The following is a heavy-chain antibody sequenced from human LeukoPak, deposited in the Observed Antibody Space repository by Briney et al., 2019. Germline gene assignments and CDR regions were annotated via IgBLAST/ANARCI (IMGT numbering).Heavy chain of an antibody. CDR3: AKDREELELFN. CDR2: ISYDGSNK. D-gene: IGHD1-7*01. V-gene: IGHV3-30*18. CDR1: GFTFSSYW. J-gene: IGHJ4*02. Sequence: GGSLRLSCAASGFTFSSYWMHWVRQAPGKGLEWVAVISYDGSNKYYADSVKGRFTISRDNSKNTLYLQMNSLRAEDTAVYYCAKDREELELFNWGQGTLVTVSS.